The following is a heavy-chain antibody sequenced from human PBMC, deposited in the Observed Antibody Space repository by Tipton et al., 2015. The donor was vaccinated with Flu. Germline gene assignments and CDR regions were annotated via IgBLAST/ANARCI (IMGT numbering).Heavy chain of an antibody. CDR1: GGSISSSSYY. CDR3: ARVAPVGIFGVVPPYWYFDL. J-gene: IGHJ2*01. Sequence: TLSLTCTVSGGSISSSSYYWGWIRQPPGKGLEWIGSIYYSGSTYSNPSLKSRVTISVDTSKNQFSLKLSSVTAADPAVYYCARVAPVGIFGVVPPYWYFDLWGRGTLVTVSS. V-gene: IGHV4-39*07. D-gene: IGHD3-3*01. CDR2: IYYSGST.